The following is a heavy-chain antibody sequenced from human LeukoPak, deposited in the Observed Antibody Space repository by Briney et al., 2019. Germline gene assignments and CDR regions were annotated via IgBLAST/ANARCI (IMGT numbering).Heavy chain of an antibody. CDR3: AKDHHGSGPYPSAGMDV. CDR1: GFTFSSYA. D-gene: IGHD3-10*01. V-gene: IGHV3-30-3*01. Sequence: GGSLRLSCAASGFTFSSYAMHWVRQAPGKGLEWVAVISYDGSNKYYADSVKGRFTISRDNSKNTLYLQMNSLRAEDTAVYYCAKDHHGSGPYPSAGMDVWGKGTTVTVSS. J-gene: IGHJ6*04. CDR2: ISYDGSNK.